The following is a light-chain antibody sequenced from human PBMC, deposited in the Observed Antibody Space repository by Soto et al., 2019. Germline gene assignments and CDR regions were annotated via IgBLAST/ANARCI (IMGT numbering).Light chain of an antibody. V-gene: IGKV1-39*01. J-gene: IGKJ5*01. CDR3: QKTYSTPIN. CDR2: VAS. Sequence: DIQITQSPSSLSESVGERVTITFRASQSINSYLNWYQQKPGRAPKLLIYVASSLQSGVPSRFSGSGSGTDFTLTISSLQPEDFATYYCQKTYSTPINFGQGTRLAIK. CDR1: QSINSY.